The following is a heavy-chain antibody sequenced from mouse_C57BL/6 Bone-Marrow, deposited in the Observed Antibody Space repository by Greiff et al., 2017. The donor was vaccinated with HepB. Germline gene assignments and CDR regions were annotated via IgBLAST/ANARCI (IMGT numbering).Heavy chain of an antibody. V-gene: IGHV3-6*01. D-gene: IGHD2-3*01. J-gene: IGHJ1*03. CDR2: ISYDGSN. Sequence: EVKLMESGPGLVKPSQSLSLTCSVTGYSITSGYYWNWIRQFPGNKLEWMGYISYDGSNNYNPSLKNRISITRDTSKNQFFLKLNSVTTEDTATYYCATFYDGYWGYFDVWGTGTTVTVSS. CDR3: ATFYDGYWGYFDV. CDR1: GYSITSGYY.